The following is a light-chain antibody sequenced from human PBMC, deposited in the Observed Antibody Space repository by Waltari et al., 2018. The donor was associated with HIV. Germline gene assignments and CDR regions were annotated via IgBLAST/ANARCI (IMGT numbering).Light chain of an antibody. Sequence: ELVLTQTPGTLSLSPGESATLSCRASQSVNSSNLAWYPQTPGQAPRLLISGASNRATGIPDRFSGSASGTEFTLSINTVEPEDFVLYFCQQFGSSRFTFGPGTKVDF. J-gene: IGKJ3*01. V-gene: IGKV3-20*01. CDR1: QSVNSSN. CDR2: GAS. CDR3: QQFGSSRFT.